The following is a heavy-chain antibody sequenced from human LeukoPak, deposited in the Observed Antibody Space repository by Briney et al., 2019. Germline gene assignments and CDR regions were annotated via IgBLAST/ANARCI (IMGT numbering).Heavy chain of an antibody. CDR3: ARGGGPRYFDY. CDR1: GGSISSYY. V-gene: IGHV4-59*01. J-gene: IGHJ4*02. CDR2: IYYSGNT. Sequence: SETLSLTCTVSGGSISSYYWSWIRQPPGRGLEWIGYIYYSGNTNYNPSLKSRVTLSVDTSKDQFSLKLSSVTAADTAVYYCARGGGPRYFDYWGQGTLVTVSS. D-gene: IGHD3-3*01.